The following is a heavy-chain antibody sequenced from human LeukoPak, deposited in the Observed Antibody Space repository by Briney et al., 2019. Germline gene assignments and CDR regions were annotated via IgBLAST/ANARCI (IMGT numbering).Heavy chain of an antibody. CDR3: APEGDGYILFDY. CDR1: GFTFSSYG. CDR2: ISYDGSNK. J-gene: IGHJ4*02. D-gene: IGHD5-24*01. V-gene: IGHV3-30*03. Sequence: GRSLRLPCAAPGFTFSSYGMHWVRQAPGKGLEWVAVISYDGSNKYYADSVKGRFTISRDNSKNTLYLQMNSLRVEDTAVYYCAPEGDGYILFDYWGQGTLVTVST.